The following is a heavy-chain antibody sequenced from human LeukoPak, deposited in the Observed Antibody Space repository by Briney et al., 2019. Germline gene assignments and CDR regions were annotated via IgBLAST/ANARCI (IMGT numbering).Heavy chain of an antibody. J-gene: IGHJ3*01. V-gene: IGHV1-18*04. CDR1: GYTFTGYY. CDR2: ISAYNGNT. CDR3: ASEQYSSLIL. Sequence: ASVTVSCTASGYTFTGYYVHWVRQAPGQGLEWMGWISAYNGNTNYAQKLQGRVTMTTDTSTSTAYMELRSLRSDDTAVYYCASEQYSSLILWGQGTMVTVSS. D-gene: IGHD6-6*01.